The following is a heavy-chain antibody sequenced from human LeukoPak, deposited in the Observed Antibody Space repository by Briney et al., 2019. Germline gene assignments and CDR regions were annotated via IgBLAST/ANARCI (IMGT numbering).Heavy chain of an antibody. Sequence: PGGSLRLSCTASGFTFGDYAMHWVRQAPGKGLEWVAVISYDGSNKYYADSVKGRFTISRDNSKNTLYLQMNSLRAEDTAVYYCARDIAQNYGSGTINDYWGQGTLVTVSS. CDR3: ARDIAQNYGSGTINDY. CDR1: GFTFGDYA. V-gene: IGHV3-30-3*01. J-gene: IGHJ4*02. CDR2: ISYDGSNK. D-gene: IGHD3-10*01.